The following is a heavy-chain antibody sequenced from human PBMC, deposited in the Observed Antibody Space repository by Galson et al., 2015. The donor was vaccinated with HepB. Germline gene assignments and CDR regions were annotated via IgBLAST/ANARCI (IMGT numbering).Heavy chain of an antibody. CDR3: ARDFCGGDCFDY. J-gene: IGHJ4*02. CDR2: MNPNSGNT. Sequence: SVKVSCKASGYTFTSYDIDWVRQATGQGLEWMGWMNPNSGNTGYAQKFQGRVTMTRNTSISTAYMELSSLRSEDTAVYYCARDFCGGDCFDYWGQGTLVTVSS. D-gene: IGHD2-21*01. CDR1: GYTFTSYD. V-gene: IGHV1-8*01.